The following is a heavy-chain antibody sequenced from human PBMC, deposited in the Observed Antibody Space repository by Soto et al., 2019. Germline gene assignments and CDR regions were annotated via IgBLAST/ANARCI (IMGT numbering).Heavy chain of an antibody. D-gene: IGHD3-3*01. J-gene: IGHJ5*02. CDR2: IYYSGRT. V-gene: IGHV4-31*03. CDR1: GGSIRSDGYY. Sequence: PSETLSLTCTVSGGSIRSDGYYWSWVRQHPGKGLEYIGYIYYSGRTYYNPSLMSRVTISLDTSESQFSLKLSSVTAADTAVYYCARVRDWFDPWGQGTLVTVSS. CDR3: ARVRDWFDP.